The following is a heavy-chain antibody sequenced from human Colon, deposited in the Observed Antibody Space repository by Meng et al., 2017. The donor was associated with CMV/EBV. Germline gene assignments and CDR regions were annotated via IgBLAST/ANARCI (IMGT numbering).Heavy chain of an antibody. CDR1: GFAFSNYS. Sequence: GASLKISCAASGFAFSNYSMSWVRQAPGKGLEWVSSIDPGSSYTYYADSVRGRFTISRDNAKNSLYLQLSRLRAEDTAVYYCACLRLGGLSPDYWGQGTLVTVSS. J-gene: IGHJ4*02. CDR2: IDPGSSYT. CDR3: ACLRLGGLSPDY. D-gene: IGHD3-16*02. V-gene: IGHV3-21*01.